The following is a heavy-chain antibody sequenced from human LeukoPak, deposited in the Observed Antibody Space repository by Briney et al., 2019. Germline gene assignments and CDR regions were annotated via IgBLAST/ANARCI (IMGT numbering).Heavy chain of an antibody. CDR2: INHSGST. V-gene: IGHV4-34*01. CDR1: GGSFSGYY. Sequence: SETLSLTCAVYGGSFSGYYWSWIRQPPGKGLEWIGEINHSGSTNYNPSLKSRVTISVDTSKNQFSLQLNSVTPEDTAVYYCARGDDIQSPGGFDYWGQGTLVTVSS. CDR3: ARGDDIQSPGGFDY. D-gene: IGHD3-9*01. J-gene: IGHJ4*02.